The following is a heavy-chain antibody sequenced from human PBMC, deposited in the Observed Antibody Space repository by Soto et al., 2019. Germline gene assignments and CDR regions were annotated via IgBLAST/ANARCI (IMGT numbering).Heavy chain of an antibody. CDR1: GGSFSGYY. Sequence: QVQLQQWGAGLLKPSETLSLTCAVYGGSFSGYYWSWIRQPPGKGLEWIGEINHSGSTNYNPSLKSRVTRSVDTSKNQFSLKLSSVTAADTAVYYCARGLGAVAGEEYYYYGMDVWGQGTTVNVSS. J-gene: IGHJ6*02. CDR2: INHSGST. CDR3: ARGLGAVAGEEYYYYGMDV. V-gene: IGHV4-34*01. D-gene: IGHD6-19*01.